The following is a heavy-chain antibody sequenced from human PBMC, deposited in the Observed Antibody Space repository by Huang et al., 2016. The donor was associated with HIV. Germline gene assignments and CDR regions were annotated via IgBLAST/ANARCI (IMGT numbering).Heavy chain of an antibody. CDR1: RFSFSTYA. CDR2: ISGSGDKT. CDR3: AKVPTVVTFH. D-gene: IGHD2-21*02. Sequence: EVQLLESGGGLVQPGGSLRLSCAASRFSFSTYAMSWVRQAPGKGLEGVSAISGSGDKTYYADSVKGRFTISRDNSKNTLFLQMNSLRADDTAVYYCAKVPTVVTFHWGQGTLVTVSS. V-gene: IGHV3-23*01. J-gene: IGHJ4*02.